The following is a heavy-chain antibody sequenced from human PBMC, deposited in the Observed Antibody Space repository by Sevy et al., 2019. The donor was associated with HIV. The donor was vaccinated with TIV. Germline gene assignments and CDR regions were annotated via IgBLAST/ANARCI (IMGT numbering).Heavy chain of an antibody. V-gene: IGHV4-59*08. CDR3: AGENAWGRGYS. CDR1: GGSITSFY. CDR2: IYYNGHI. Sequence: SETLSLTCTVSGGSITSFYWNWIRQPPGKGLEWIANIYYNGHINYNPSLKSRVTLSLYTSKNQFSLRLSSVTAADTAMYYCAGENAWGRGYSWGQGTLVTVSS. D-gene: IGHD1-26*01. J-gene: IGHJ4*02.